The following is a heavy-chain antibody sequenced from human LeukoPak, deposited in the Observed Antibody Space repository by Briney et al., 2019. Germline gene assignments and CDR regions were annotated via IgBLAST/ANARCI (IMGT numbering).Heavy chain of an antibody. D-gene: IGHD2-15*01. J-gene: IGHJ3*02. CDR3: ARDLGIFFDAFDI. Sequence: PGGSLRLSCAAFGFTFSSYSMNWVRQAPGKGLEWVSYISSSSSTIYYADSVKGRFTISRDNAKNSLYLQMNSLRAEDTAVYYCARDLGIFFDAFDIWGQGTMVTVSS. V-gene: IGHV3-48*01. CDR2: ISSSSSTI. CDR1: GFTFSSYS.